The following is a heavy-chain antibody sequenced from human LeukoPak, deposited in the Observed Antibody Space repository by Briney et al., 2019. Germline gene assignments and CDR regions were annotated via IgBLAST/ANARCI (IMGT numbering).Heavy chain of an antibody. CDR3: ARVTILVYGLDV. V-gene: IGHV4-39*07. J-gene: IGHJ3*01. CDR1: GGSISSSSYY. CDR2: IYYSGST. Sequence: PSETLSLTCTVSGGSISSSSYYWGWIRQPPGKGLEWIGSIYYSGSTYCNPSLKSRVTISVDTSKNQFSLKLSSVTAADTAVYYCARVTILVYGLDVWGQGTMVTVSS. D-gene: IGHD3-9*01.